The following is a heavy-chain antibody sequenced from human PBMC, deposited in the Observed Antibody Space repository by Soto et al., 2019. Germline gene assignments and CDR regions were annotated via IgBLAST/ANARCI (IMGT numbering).Heavy chain of an antibody. V-gene: IGHV4-31*03. J-gene: IGHJ3*02. CDR2: IYYSGST. Sequence: PSETLSLTCTVSGGSISSGVYYWIWIRQHPGKGLEWIGYIYYSGSTYYNPSLKSRVTISVDTSKNQFSLKLSSVTAADTAVYYCARGGGYCSGGSCYIPIWGQGTMVTVSS. D-gene: IGHD2-15*01. CDR1: GGSISSGVYY. CDR3: ARGGGYCSGGSCYIPI.